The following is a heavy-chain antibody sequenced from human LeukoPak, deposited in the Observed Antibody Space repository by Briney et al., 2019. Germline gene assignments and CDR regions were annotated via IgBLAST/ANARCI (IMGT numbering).Heavy chain of an antibody. CDR2: IYYSGST. Sequence: SETLSLTCTVSGGTISSGSYYWGCIRQPPGQELEGNGNIYYSGSTKYNPSLKSRVTISVDTSKTQFSLKLSSVTAADTAVYYWARGQYDYGDYVGGFDYWGQGTLVTVSS. V-gene: IGHV4-61*01. CDR3: ARGQYDYGDYVGGFDY. CDR1: GGTISSGSYY. J-gene: IGHJ4*02. D-gene: IGHD4-17*01.